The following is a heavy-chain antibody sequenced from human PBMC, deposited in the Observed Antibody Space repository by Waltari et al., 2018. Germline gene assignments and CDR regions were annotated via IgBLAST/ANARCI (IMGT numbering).Heavy chain of an antibody. V-gene: IGHV3-7*01. CDR3: LGGGRDAH. D-gene: IGHD2-15*01. Sequence: EVQVVESGGGLVQPGGSLRLSCAVSGFTISSYWMAWVRKDQGKGRDGGAEVRKGLEGVDNIKQDGSEKNYLGSVKGRFTISRDNAKNSLYLQMNSLRVEDTAVYYCLGGGRDAHWGLGTLVTVSS. CDR2: IKQDGSEK. J-gene: IGHJ4*02. CDR1: GFTISSYW.